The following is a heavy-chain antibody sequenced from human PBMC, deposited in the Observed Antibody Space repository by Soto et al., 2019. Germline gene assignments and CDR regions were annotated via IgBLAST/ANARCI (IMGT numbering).Heavy chain of an antibody. CDR2: IYYSGST. CDR1: GHSASRSIYY. Sequence: SATLSLTCTLSGHSASRSIYYSAWSRQPPCKGLEWIGSIYYSGSTYYNPSLKSRVTISVDTSKNQFSLKLSSVTAADTAVYYCARGPRAPPPHDYGMDVWGQGTTVTVSS. CDR3: ARGPRAPPPHDYGMDV. J-gene: IGHJ6*02. V-gene: IGHV4-39*01.